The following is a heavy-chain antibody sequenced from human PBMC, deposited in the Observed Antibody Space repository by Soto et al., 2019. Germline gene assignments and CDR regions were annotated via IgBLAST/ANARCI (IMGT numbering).Heavy chain of an antibody. Sequence: QLQLQESGPGLVKPSETLSLTCTVSGGSISSSSYYWGWIRQPPGKGLEWIGSIYYSGSTYYNPSLKSRVTISVDTSKNQFSLKLSSVTAADTAVYYCARTGYYDSRPSWFDPWGQGTLVTVSS. CDR3: ARTGYYDSRPSWFDP. V-gene: IGHV4-39*01. D-gene: IGHD3-22*01. CDR1: GGSISSSSYY. J-gene: IGHJ5*02. CDR2: IYYSGST.